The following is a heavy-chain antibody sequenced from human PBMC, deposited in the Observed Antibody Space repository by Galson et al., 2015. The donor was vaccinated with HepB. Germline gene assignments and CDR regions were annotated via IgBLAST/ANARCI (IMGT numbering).Heavy chain of an antibody. J-gene: IGHJ3*02. CDR2: IKEDGSDK. CDR3: AKRGRAFDI. V-gene: IGHV3-7*03. CDR1: GFSLSGFW. Sequence: SLRLSCAASGFSLSGFWMTWVRQAPGKGLELVANIKEDGSDKYYVDSVKGRFTISRDNAKDSLYLQMNSLRAEDTAVYYCAKRGRAFDIWGQGTMVRVSS.